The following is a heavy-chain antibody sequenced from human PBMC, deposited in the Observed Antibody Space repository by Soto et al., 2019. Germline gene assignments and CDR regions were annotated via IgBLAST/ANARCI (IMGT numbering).Heavy chain of an antibody. V-gene: IGHV1-46*01. CDR2: IYPSGGST. Sequence: ASVKVSCKASGYTFTSYYMHWVRQAPGQGLDWMGMIYPSGGSTTYAQKFQGRVTMTRDTSTTTVYMELSSLRSEDTAVYYCARDQYRSGWYRFFTAWGQGTLVKSPQ. CDR3: ARDQYRSGWYRFFTA. J-gene: IGHJ5*02. CDR1: GYTFTSYY. D-gene: IGHD6-19*01.